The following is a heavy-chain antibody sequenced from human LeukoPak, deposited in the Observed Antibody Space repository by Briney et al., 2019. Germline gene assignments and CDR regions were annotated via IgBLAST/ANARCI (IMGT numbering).Heavy chain of an antibody. D-gene: IGHD3-9*01. CDR3: AREGDYDILTGYFFCFDY. Sequence: GGSLRLSCAASGFTFSSYGMNWVRQAPGKGLEWVSSISSSSSYIYYADSVKGRFTISRDNAKNSLYLQMNSLRAEDTAVYYCAREGDYDILTGYFFCFDYWGQGTLVTVSS. V-gene: IGHV3-21*01. CDR1: GFTFSSYG. CDR2: ISSSSSYI. J-gene: IGHJ4*02.